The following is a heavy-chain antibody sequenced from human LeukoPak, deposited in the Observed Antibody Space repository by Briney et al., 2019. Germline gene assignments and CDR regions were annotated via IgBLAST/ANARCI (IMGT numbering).Heavy chain of an antibody. CDR3: ARDGGLGNNWFDP. J-gene: IGHJ5*01. CDR1: GFTFTSYW. D-gene: IGHD3-16*01. CDR2: VNSDESRT. V-gene: IGHV3-74*01. Sequence: PGRSLRLSCAASGFTFTSYWMHWVRQAPGKGLVWVSRVNSDESRTSYVDSVKGRFTISRDNAKNTLYLQMNSLRVEDTAVYYCARDGGLGNNWFDPWGQGALVTVSS.